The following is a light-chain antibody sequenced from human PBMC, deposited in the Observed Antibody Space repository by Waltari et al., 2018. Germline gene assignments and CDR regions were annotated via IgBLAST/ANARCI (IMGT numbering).Light chain of an antibody. J-gene: IGLJ2*01. Sequence: QSVLTQPPSVSAAPGQKVTISCSGSSSNIGNNYVSWYQQFPGTAPKLLIYDNNKRPSGIPDRFSGSKSGTSATLDITGLQTGDEADYYCGTWGSSLSVSGAVFGGGTKLTVL. CDR3: GTWGSSLSVSGAV. V-gene: IGLV1-51*01. CDR2: DNN. CDR1: SSNIGNNY.